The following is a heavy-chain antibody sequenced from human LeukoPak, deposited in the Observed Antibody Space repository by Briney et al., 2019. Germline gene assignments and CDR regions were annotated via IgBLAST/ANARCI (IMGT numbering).Heavy chain of an antibody. V-gene: IGHV3-13*01. CDR1: GFTFSSYD. J-gene: IGHJ2*01. Sequence: PGGSLRLSCAASGFTFSSYDIHWVRQATGKGLEWGSGIGTAGEIYYPGPVTGRFTISRENAKNSLYLQMNSLRAGDTAVYYCARAAYSSTWYSRYFDLWGRGTLVTVSS. D-gene: IGHD6-13*01. CDR3: ARAAYSSTWYSRYFDL. CDR2: IGTAGEI.